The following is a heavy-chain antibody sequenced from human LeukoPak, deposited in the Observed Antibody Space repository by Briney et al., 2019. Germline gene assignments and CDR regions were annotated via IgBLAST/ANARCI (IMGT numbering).Heavy chain of an antibody. CDR3: ARTIYCSGGRCSWEIDP. CDR1: GFTFTSSA. J-gene: IGHJ5*02. D-gene: IGHD2-15*01. Sequence: SVKVSCKASGFTFTSSAVQWVRQARGQRLEWIGWIVVGSGNTNYAQKFQERVTITRDMSTSTAYMELSSLRSEDTAVYYCARTIYCSGGRCSWEIDPWGQGTLVTVSS. CDR2: IVVGSGNT. V-gene: IGHV1-58*01.